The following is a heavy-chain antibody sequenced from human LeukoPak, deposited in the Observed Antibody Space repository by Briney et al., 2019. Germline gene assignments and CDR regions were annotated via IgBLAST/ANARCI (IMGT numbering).Heavy chain of an antibody. V-gene: IGHV4-61*01. CDR2: IYYSGST. CDR1: GGSISSSSYY. J-gene: IGHJ5*02. Sequence: SETLSLTCTVSGGSISSSSYYWGWIRQPPGKGLEWIGYIYYSGSTNYNPSLKSRVTISVDTSKNQFSLKLSSVTAADTAVYYCARESRGSSDWFDPWGQGTLVTVSS. D-gene: IGHD1-26*01. CDR3: ARESRGSSDWFDP.